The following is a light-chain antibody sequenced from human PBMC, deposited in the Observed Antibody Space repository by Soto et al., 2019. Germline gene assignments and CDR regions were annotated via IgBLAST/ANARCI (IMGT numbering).Light chain of an antibody. CDR3: QQYATSPPRT. Sequence: EIVLTQSPPTLSLSPGERATLSCRASQFIPIHLAWYQQKPGQPPRLLIYDAFNRAAGIPARFSGSGSGTDFTLTISSLEPEDFGVYYCQQYATSPPRTFGQGTKVDI. CDR1: QFIPIH. J-gene: IGKJ1*01. CDR2: DAF. V-gene: IGKV3-11*01.